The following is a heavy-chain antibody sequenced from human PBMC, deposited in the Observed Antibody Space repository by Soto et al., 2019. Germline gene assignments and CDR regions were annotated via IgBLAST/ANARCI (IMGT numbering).Heavy chain of an antibody. V-gene: IGHV3-30*18. D-gene: IGHD1-1*01. J-gene: IGHJ4*02. CDR2: ISYDGSNK. CDR3: AKEKERWLQLLFY. CDR1: GFTFSNYG. Sequence: SGGSLRLSCAASGFTFSNYGMHWVRQAPGKGLEWVAVISYDGSNKYYPDSVKGRFTISRDNSKNTLYLQMNSLRAEDTAVYYCAKEKERWLQLLFYWGQGTLVTVSS.